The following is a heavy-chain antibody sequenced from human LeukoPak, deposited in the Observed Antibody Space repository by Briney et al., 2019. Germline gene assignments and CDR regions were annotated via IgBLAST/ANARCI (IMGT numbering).Heavy chain of an antibody. Sequence: GGSLRLSCAASGFSFSDYYMAWIRQAPGKGLEWVAFISSSTTSTYYADSVKGRFTVSRDNAKNSLSLQMSSLRVEDTGVYYCASNMAANYHYFYGIDVWGQGTTVTASS. CDR2: ISSSTTST. J-gene: IGHJ6*02. CDR1: GFSFSDYY. D-gene: IGHD6-6*01. CDR3: ASNMAANYHYFYGIDV. V-gene: IGHV3-11*01.